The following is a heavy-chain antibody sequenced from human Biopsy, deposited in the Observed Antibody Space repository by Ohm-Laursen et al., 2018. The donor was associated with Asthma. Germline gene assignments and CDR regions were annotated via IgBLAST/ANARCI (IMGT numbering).Heavy chain of an antibody. Sequence: SETLSLTCTVSGGSISSGAYYWSWVRRPPGKGLEFIGTIYYSGSTYYNPSLKSRVTLSVDASKNQFSLKLTSVTAADTAVYYCVSPPGYWGQGTRVTVSS. CDR3: VSPPGY. V-gene: IGHV4-39*01. CDR1: GGSISSGAYY. J-gene: IGHJ4*02. CDR2: IYYSGST.